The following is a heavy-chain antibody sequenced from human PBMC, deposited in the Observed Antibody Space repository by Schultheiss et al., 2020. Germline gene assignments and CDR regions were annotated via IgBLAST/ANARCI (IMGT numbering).Heavy chain of an antibody. CDR3: ASRPNYYDSSGFDY. Sequence: GESLKISCAASGFTFSSYWMSWVRQAPGKGLEWVANIKQDGSEKYYVDSVKGRFTISRDNAKNSLYLQMNSLRAEDTAVYYCASRPNYYDSSGFDYWGQGTLVTVSS. CDR2: IKQDGSEK. D-gene: IGHD3-22*01. J-gene: IGHJ4*02. CDR1: GFTFSSYW. V-gene: IGHV3-7*03.